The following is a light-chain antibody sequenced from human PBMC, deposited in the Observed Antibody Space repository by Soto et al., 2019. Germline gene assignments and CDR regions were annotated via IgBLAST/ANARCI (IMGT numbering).Light chain of an antibody. V-gene: IGKV1-5*01. CDR2: HAS. CDR1: RSISGW. Sequence: DIQMTQSPSTLSASVGDRVTITCRASRSISGWLAWYQQEPGKAPKLLIHHASTLETGVPSRFSGSGSETEFTLTISSLQPDDFATYYCQQYDSYPYTFGQGTKLEIK. J-gene: IGKJ2*01. CDR3: QQYDSYPYT.